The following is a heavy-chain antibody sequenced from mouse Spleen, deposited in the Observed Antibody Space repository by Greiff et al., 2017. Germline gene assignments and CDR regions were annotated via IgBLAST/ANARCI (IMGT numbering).Heavy chain of an antibody. V-gene: IGHV7-3*01. CDR1: GFTFTDYY. J-gene: IGHJ1*01. Sequence: EVQLVESGGGLVQPGGSLSLSCAASGFTFTDYYMSWVRQPPGKALEWLGFIRNKANGYTTEYSASVKGRFTISRDNSQSILYLQMNALRAEDSATYYCARYRYDYGWYFDVWGAGTTVTVSS. D-gene: IGHD2-4*01. CDR2: IRNKANGYTT. CDR3: ARYRYDYGWYFDV.